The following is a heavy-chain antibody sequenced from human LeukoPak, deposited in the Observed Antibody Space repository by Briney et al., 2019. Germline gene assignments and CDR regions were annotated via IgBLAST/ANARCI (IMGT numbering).Heavy chain of an antibody. Sequence: PGGSLRLSCAASGFTFSSYGMHWVRQAPGKGLEWVAVISYDGSNKYYADSVKGRFTISRDNSKNTLYLQMNSLSAEDTAVYYCAKSPHAFDIWGQGTMVTVSS. V-gene: IGHV3-30*18. CDR1: GFTFSSYG. CDR2: ISYDGSNK. J-gene: IGHJ3*02. CDR3: AKSPHAFDI.